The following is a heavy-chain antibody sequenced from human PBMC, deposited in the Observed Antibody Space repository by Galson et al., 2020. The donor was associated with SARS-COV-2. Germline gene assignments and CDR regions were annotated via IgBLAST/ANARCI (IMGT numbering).Heavy chain of an antibody. CDR3: AHILCGDGYDANWYVDL. V-gene: IGHV2-5*02. D-gene: IGHD2-21*02. CDR2: IYWDADK. CDR1: GFSLSTSGVG. J-gene: IGHJ2*01. Sequence: SGPTLVKPTQTLTLTCTFSGFSLSTSGVGVGWIRQPPGKALEWLALIYWDADKRYSPSLKSRLTITKDTSKNQVVLTMTNMDPVDTATYYCAHILCGDGYDANWYVDLWGRGTLVTVSS.